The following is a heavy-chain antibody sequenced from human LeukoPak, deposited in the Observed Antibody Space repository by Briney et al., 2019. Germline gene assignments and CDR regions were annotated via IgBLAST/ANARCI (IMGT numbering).Heavy chain of an antibody. J-gene: IGHJ4*02. D-gene: IGHD2-2*01. V-gene: IGHV3-30-3*01. CDR2: ISYDGSNK. Sequence: GRSLRLSCAASGFTFSSYAMHWVRQAPGKGLEWVAVISYDGSNKYYADSVKGRFTISRDNSKNTLYLQMNSLRAEDTAVYYCAPLPAASSYWGQGALVTVSS. CDR3: APLPAASSY. CDR1: GFTFSSYA.